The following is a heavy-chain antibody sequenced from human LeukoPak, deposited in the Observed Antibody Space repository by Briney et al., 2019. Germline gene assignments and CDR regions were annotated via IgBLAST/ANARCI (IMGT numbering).Heavy chain of an antibody. CDR1: GFTFSSYA. CDR3: ARATMVRGVIIAFDI. Sequence: GGSLRLSCAASGFTFSSYAMHWVRQAPGKGLEWVAVISYDGSNKYYADSVKGRFTISRDNSKNTLYLQMNSLRAEDTAVYYCARATMVRGVIIAFDIWGQGTMVTVSS. D-gene: IGHD3-10*01. V-gene: IGHV3-30-3*01. J-gene: IGHJ3*02. CDR2: ISYDGSNK.